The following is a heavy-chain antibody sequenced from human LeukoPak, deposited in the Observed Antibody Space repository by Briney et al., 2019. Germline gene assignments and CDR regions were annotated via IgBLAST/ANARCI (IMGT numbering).Heavy chain of an antibody. CDR2: IYYSGST. CDR3: ATTSAYDSSGYDT. J-gene: IGHJ4*02. V-gene: IGHV4-30-4*01. D-gene: IGHD3-22*01. CDR1: GGSISSGDYY. Sequence: PSETQSLTCTVSGGSISSGDYYWSWIRQPPGKGLEWIGYIYYSGSTYYNPSLKSRVTISVDTSKNQFSLKLSSVTAADTAVYYCATTSAYDSSGYDTWGQGTLVTVSS.